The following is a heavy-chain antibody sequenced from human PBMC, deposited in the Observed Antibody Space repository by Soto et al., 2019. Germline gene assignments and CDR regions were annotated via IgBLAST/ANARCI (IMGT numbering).Heavy chain of an antibody. J-gene: IGHJ6*02. CDR2: INAGNGNT. D-gene: IGHD4-17*01. Sequence: ASVKVSCKASGYTFTSYAMHWVRQAPGQRLEWMGWINAGNGNTKYSQKFQGRVTITRDTSASTAYMELSSLRSEDTAVYYCARTTPLFYGMDVWGQGTTVTVSS. V-gene: IGHV1-3*01. CDR1: GYTFTSYA. CDR3: ARTTPLFYGMDV.